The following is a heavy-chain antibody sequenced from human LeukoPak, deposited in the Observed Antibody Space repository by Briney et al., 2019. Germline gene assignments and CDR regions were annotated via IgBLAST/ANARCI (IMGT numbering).Heavy chain of an antibody. CDR3: AREVMVGATHYYYGMDV. CDR1: GGTFSSYA. J-gene: IGHJ6*02. CDR2: IIPILGIA. D-gene: IGHD1-26*01. Sequence: GASVKVSCKASGGTFSSYAISWVRQAPGQGLEWMGRIIPILGIANYAQKFQGRVTITADKSTSTAYMELSSLRSEDTAVYYCAREVMVGATHYYYGMDVWGQGTTVTVSS. V-gene: IGHV1-69*04.